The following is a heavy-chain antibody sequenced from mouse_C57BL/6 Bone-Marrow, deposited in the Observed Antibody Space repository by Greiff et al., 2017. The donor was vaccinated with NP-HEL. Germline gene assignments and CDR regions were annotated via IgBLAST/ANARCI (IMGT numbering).Heavy chain of an antibody. CDR1: GYTFTSYG. CDR3: ARSPAAIYYYCSSLSYYAMDY. V-gene: IGHV1-81*01. CDR2: IYPRSGNT. J-gene: IGHJ4*01. D-gene: IGHD1-1*01. Sequence: QVQLKQSGAELARPGASVKLSCKASGYTFTSYGISWVKQRTGQGLEWIGEIYPRSGNTYYNEKFKGKATLTADKSFSTAYMELRSLTSEDSAVYFCARSPAAIYYYCSSLSYYAMDYWGQGTSVTVSS.